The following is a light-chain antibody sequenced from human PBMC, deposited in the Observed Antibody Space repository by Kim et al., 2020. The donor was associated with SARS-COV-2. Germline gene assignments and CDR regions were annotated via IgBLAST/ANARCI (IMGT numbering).Light chain of an antibody. CDR2: AAS. Sequence: EIVLTQSPGTLSLSPGDRATLSCRASQSVYSNYLAWYQQKPGQAPRILIYAASSRATGIPDRFSGSGSGTDFTLTIRRLQPEDFAVYYCQQYGSSWTFGQGTKVDIK. CDR1: QSVYSNY. V-gene: IGKV3-20*01. J-gene: IGKJ1*01. CDR3: QQYGSSWT.